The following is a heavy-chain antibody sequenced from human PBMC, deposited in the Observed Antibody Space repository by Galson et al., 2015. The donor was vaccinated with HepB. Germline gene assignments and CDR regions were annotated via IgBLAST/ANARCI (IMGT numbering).Heavy chain of an antibody. D-gene: IGHD3/OR15-3a*01. J-gene: IGHJ6*03. CDR2: ISYDGSNK. V-gene: IGHV3-30*18. CDR3: AKDLLRTYYYMDV. Sequence: SLRLSCAASGFTFSSYGMHWVRQAPGKGLEWVAVISYDGSNKYYADSVKGRFTISRDNSKNTLYLQMNSLRAEDTAVYYCAKDLLRTYYYMDVWGKGTTVTVSS. CDR1: GFTFSSYG.